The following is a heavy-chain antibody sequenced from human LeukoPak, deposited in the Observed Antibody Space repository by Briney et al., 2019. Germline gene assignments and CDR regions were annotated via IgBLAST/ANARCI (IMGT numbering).Heavy chain of an antibody. CDR3: ARHDSFIPF. CDR1: GFNFNYYA. Sequence: PGGSLRLSCAASGFNFNYYAMSWVRQAPGKGLEWVSGISDNEGTTYYTDSVKGRFTIFRDNTKNTVYLQMNNLRVDDTAVYFCARHDSFIPFWGQGTLVTVSS. D-gene: IGHD3-16*02. V-gene: IGHV3-23*01. CDR2: ISDNEGTT. J-gene: IGHJ4*02.